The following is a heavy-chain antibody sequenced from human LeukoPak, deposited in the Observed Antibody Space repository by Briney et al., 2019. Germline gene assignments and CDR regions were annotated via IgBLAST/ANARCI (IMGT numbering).Heavy chain of an antibody. V-gene: IGHV3-23*01. CDR1: GFTFSSYA. CDR2: IGGRGGST. D-gene: IGHD3-16*01. CDR3: GKEGGA. J-gene: IGHJ5*02. Sequence: GGSLRLSCAASGFTFSSYAMSWVRQAPGKGPEWVSAIGGRGGSTYYADSLGGRFTISRDNSKDMLYLQMNSLKVEDTATYYCGKEGGAWGQGTKVTVSS.